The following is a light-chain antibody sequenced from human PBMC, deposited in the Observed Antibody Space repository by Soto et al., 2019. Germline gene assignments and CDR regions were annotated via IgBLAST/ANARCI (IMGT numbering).Light chain of an antibody. CDR1: QTISSW. CDR3: HHYNSYST. V-gene: IGKV1-5*03. J-gene: IGKJ1*01. CDR2: KAS. Sequence: DIQITQSPSTLSGSVGDRVTITCRASQTISSWLGWYQQKPGKAPKLLIYKASTLKSVVPSRFSSSGSGTEFTLTISSLQPDDFATYYCHHYNSYSTFGQGTKVDIK.